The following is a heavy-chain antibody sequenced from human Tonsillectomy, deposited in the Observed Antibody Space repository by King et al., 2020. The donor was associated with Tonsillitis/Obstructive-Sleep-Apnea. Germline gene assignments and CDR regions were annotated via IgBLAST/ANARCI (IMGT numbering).Heavy chain of an antibody. J-gene: IGHJ6*02. V-gene: IGHV3-48*03. Sequence: VQLVESGGGLVQPGVSLKLSCAASGFTFSSYEMNWVRQAPGKGLEGVSYITSSGSKIYYADSVKGRFTISRDNAKNTLSLQMNSLRAEDTAVYYWARENSSSGFYYYGMDVWGQGTTVTVSS. CDR3: ARENSSSGFYYYGMDV. CDR2: ITSSGSKI. D-gene: IGHD3-22*01. CDR1: GFTFSSYE.